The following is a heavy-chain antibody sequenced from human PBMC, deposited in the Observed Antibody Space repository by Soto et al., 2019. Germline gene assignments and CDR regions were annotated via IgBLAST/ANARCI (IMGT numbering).Heavy chain of an antibody. CDR3: ARSGSYYYYSGMDV. J-gene: IGHJ6*02. CDR2: ISAYNGNT. CDR1: GYTFTSYG. V-gene: IGHV1-18*01. D-gene: IGHD1-26*01. Sequence: ASVKVSCKASGYTFTSYGISWVRQAPGQGLEWMGWISAYNGNTNYAQKLQGRVTMTTDTSTSTAYMELRSLRSEDTAVYYCARSGSYYYYSGMDVWGQGTTVTVSS.